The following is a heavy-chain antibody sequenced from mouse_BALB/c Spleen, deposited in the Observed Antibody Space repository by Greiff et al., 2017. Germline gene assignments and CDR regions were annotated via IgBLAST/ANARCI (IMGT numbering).Heavy chain of an antibody. V-gene: IGHV1S22*01. D-gene: IGHD4-1*01. J-gene: IGHJ4*01. Sequence: LQQPGSELVRPGASVKLSCKASGYTFTSYWMHWVKQRHGQGLEWIGNIYPGSGSTNYDEKFKSKGTLTVDTSSSTAYMHLSSLTSEDSAVYYCARRLGYAMDYWGQGTSVTVSS. CDR2: IYPGSGST. CDR3: ARRLGYAMDY. CDR1: GYTFTSYW.